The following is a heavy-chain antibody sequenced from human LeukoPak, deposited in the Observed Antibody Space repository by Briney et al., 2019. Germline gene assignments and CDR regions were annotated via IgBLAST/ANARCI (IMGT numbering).Heavy chain of an antibody. CDR1: GFTFSSYG. V-gene: IGHV3-30*02. D-gene: IGHD2-2*01. CDR3: AKDGGGSRLPAAIGNDFDY. J-gene: IGHJ4*02. Sequence: GGSLRLSCAASGFTFSSYGMYWVRQAPGKGLEWVAFIRYDGSNKYYADSVKGRFTISRDNSKNTLYLQMNSLRAEDTAVYYCAKDGGGSRLPAAIGNDFDYWGQGTLVTVSS. CDR2: IRYDGSNK.